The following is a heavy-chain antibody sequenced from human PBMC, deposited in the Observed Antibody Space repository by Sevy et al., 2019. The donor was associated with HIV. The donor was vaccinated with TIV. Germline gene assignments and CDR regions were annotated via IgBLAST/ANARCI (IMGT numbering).Heavy chain of an antibody. Sequence: GGSLRLSCAASGFTFSSYAMHWIRQPPGKGLEWVAVISYDGSKKYYADSVKGRFTIPRANSKNTRYLQMNSLRAEDTAVYYCARDCKDSSGWDFDYDYYGMDVWGQGTTVTVSS. V-gene: IGHV3-30-3*01. D-gene: IGHD6-19*01. CDR2: ISYDGSKK. CDR1: GFTFSSYA. CDR3: ARDCKDSSGWDFDYDYYGMDV. J-gene: IGHJ6*02.